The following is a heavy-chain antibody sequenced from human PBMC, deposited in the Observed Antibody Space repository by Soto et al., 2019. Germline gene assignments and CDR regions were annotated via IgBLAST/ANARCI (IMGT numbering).Heavy chain of an antibody. V-gene: IGHV3-15*07. CDR2: IKSKTDGGTT. CDR1: GFTFSNAW. D-gene: IGHD3-22*01. Sequence: EVQLVESGGGLVKPGGSLRLSCAASGFTFSNAWMNWVRQAPGKGLEWVGRIKSKTDGGTTDYAAPVKGRFTISRDDSKNTLYLQMNSLKTEDTAVYYCTTDRMIVEIYYFDYWGQGTLVTVSS. J-gene: IGHJ4*02. CDR3: TTDRMIVEIYYFDY.